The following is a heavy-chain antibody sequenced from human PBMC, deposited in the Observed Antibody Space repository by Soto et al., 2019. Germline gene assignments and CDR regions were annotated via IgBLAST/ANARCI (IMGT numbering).Heavy chain of an antibody. D-gene: IGHD6-13*01. V-gene: IGHV3-21*01. J-gene: IGHJ4*02. Sequence: EVPLVESGGGLVKPGGSLRLSCAASGFIFSSYTMNWVRQAPGKGLEWVSSVSSSSSYIYYADSVKGRFTISRDNAKNSLYLQMSSLRAEDTAVYYCASEDGAAAGRAFDYWGQGTLVTVSS. CDR1: GFIFSSYT. CDR2: VSSSSSYI. CDR3: ASEDGAAAGRAFDY.